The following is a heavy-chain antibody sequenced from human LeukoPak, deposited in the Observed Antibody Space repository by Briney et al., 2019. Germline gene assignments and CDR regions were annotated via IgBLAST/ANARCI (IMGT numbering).Heavy chain of an antibody. V-gene: IGHV4-4*07. D-gene: IGHD2-2*01. Sequence: SETLSLTCTVSGGSISSYYWSWIRQPAGKGLEWIGRVYTSGSTNYNPSLRSRITISLDTSKNQFSLKLNSVTAADTAVYYCATNRAELWGRGTLVTVSS. CDR1: GGSISSYY. CDR3: ATNRAEL. J-gene: IGHJ2*01. CDR2: VYTSGST.